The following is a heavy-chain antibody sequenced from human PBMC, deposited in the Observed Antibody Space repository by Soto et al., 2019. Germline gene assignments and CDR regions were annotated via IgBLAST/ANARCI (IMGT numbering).Heavy chain of an antibody. J-gene: IGHJ4*02. Sequence: QITLKESGPPLVKPTQTLTLTCTVSGFSLITTGVAVGWIRQPPGKALEWLTLIYWDDDKRYSPSLKSRLTSTKDTSKNQVVLTMTNMDPVDTATYYCAHRLASPYYYDSRGSSFDYWGQGTLVTVAS. D-gene: IGHD3-22*01. CDR3: AHRLASPYYYDSRGSSFDY. CDR2: IYWDDDK. V-gene: IGHV2-5*02. CDR1: GFSLITTGVA.